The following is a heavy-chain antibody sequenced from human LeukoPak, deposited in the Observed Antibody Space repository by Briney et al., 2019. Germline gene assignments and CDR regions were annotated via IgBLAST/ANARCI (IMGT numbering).Heavy chain of an antibody. Sequence: VSVKVSCKASGYTFTTYAMHWVRQAPGQRLEWMGWINAGNGNTKYSQKFQARVTITRDTSASTAYMELSSLRSEDTAVYYCARDPIGSRWPYYFDYWGQGTLVTASS. V-gene: IGHV1-3*01. J-gene: IGHJ4*02. D-gene: IGHD6-13*01. CDR1: GYTFTTYA. CDR2: INAGNGNT. CDR3: ARDPIGSRWPYYFDY.